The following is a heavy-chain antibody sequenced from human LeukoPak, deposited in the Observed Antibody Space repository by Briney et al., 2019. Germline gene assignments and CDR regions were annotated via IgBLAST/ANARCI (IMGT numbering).Heavy chain of an antibody. D-gene: IGHD5-18*01. CDR3: ARKQLWFPYYFDY. J-gene: IGHJ4*02. CDR1: GGSISSYY. V-gene: IGHV4-34*01. CDR2: INHSGST. Sequence: KPSETLSLTCTVSGGSISSYYWSWIRQPPGKGLEWIGEINHSGSTNYNPSLKSRVTISVDTSKNQFSLKLSSVTAADTAVYYCARKQLWFPYYFDYWGQGTLVTVSS.